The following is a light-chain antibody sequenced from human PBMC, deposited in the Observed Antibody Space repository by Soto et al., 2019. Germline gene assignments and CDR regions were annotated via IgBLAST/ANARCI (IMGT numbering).Light chain of an antibody. CDR1: QTISTY. CDR2: AAS. Sequence: DIQMTQSPPSLSASVGDRITITCRASQTISTYLNWYLQKPGEAPKVLIFAASSLESGVPSRFSGSGSGTDFTLTIRSLQPEEFATYYCQQTYSIPRTFGPGTKVEI. V-gene: IGKV1-39*01. J-gene: IGKJ3*01. CDR3: QQTYSIPRT.